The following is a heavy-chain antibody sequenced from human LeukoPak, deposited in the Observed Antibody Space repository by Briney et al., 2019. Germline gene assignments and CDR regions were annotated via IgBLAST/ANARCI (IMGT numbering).Heavy chain of an antibody. Sequence: GGSLRLSCAASGFTVSSNYMSWVRQAPGKGLEWVSVIYSGGSTYYADSVKGRFTISRDNSKNTLYLQMNSLRAEDTAVYYCAGVGRWLQFEFDYWGQGTLVTVSS. J-gene: IGHJ4*02. CDR3: AGVGRWLQFEFDY. CDR2: IYSGGST. CDR1: GFTVSSNY. V-gene: IGHV3-66*01. D-gene: IGHD5-24*01.